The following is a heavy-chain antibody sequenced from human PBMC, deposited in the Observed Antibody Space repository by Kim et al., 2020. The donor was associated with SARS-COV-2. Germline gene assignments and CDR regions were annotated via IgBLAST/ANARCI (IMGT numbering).Heavy chain of an antibody. Sequence: GGSLRLSCAASGFTFSSYGMHWVRQAPGKGLEWVAVISYDGSNKYYADSVKGRFTISRDNSKNTLYLQMNSLRAEDTAVYYCANGGGVGATWSHDAFDI. V-gene: IGHV3-30*18. CDR3: ANGGGVGATWSHDAFDI. D-gene: IGHD1-26*01. J-gene: IGHJ3*02. CDR2: ISYDGSNK. CDR1: GFTFSSYG.